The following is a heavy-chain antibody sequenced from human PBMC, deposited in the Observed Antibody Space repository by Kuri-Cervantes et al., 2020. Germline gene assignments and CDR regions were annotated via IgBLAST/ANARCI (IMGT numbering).Heavy chain of an antibody. CDR3: ARERVGDTDYFDY. Sequence: GESLKISCAASGFTFSDYYMSWIRQAPGKGLEWVSYISSSGSTIYYADSVKGRFTISRDNAKNSLYLQMNSLRAEDTAVYYCARERVGDTDYFDYWGQGTLVTVSS. D-gene: IGHD1-26*01. J-gene: IGHJ4*02. CDR2: ISSSGSTI. CDR1: GFTFSDYY. V-gene: IGHV3-11*04.